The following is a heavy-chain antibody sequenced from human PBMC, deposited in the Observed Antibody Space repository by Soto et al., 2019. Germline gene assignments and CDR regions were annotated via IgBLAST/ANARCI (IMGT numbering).Heavy chain of an antibody. CDR1: GGSISSGGYY. J-gene: IGHJ4*02. CDR3: ARAWNDDSSGYSLFDY. CDR2: IYYSGST. V-gene: IGHV4-31*03. D-gene: IGHD3-22*01. Sequence: SETLSLTCTVSGGSISSGGYYWSWIRQHPGKGLEWIGYIYYSGSTYYNPSLKSRVTISVDTSKNQFSLKLSSVTAADTAVFYCARAWNDDSSGYSLFDYWGQGTLVTVSS.